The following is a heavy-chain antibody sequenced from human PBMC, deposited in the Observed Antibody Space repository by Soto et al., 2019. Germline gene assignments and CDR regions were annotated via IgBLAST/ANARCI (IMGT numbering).Heavy chain of an antibody. CDR1: GGSFSGYY. D-gene: IGHD2-2*02. Sequence: SETLSLTCAVYGGSFSGYYWSWIRQPPGKGLEWIGEINHSGSTNYNPSLKSRVTISVDTSKSQFSLKLSSVTAADTAVYYCARGYRYFDYWGQGTLVTVSS. CDR2: INHSGST. CDR3: ARGYRYFDY. J-gene: IGHJ4*02. V-gene: IGHV4-34*01.